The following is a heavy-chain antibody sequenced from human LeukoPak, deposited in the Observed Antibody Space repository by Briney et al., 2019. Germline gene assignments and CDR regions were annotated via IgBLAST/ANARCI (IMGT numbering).Heavy chain of an antibody. Sequence: GGSLRLSCAASGFTFSNNWMSWVRQAPGKGLEWVSAISGSGGSTYYADSVKGRFTISRDNSKNTLYLQMNSLRAEDTAVYYCAKDGVQLWLLSSYYFDYWGQGTLVTVSS. D-gene: IGHD5-18*01. J-gene: IGHJ4*02. V-gene: IGHV3-23*01. CDR3: AKDGVQLWLLSSYYFDY. CDR1: GFTFSNNW. CDR2: ISGSGGST.